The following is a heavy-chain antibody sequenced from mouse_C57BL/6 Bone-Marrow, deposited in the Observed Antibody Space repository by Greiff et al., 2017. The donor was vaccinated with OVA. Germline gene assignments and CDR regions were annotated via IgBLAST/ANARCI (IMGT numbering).Heavy chain of an antibody. CDR2: ISYSGST. J-gene: IGHJ1*03. CDR3: AHLYYYGSSYWWYFDV. CDR1: GYSITSDY. D-gene: IGHD1-1*01. V-gene: IGHV3-8*01. Sequence: EVQGVESGPGLAKPSQTLSLTCSVTGYSITSDYWNWIRKFPGNKLEYMGYISYSGSTYYNPSLKSRISITRDTSKNQYYLQLNSVTTEDTATYYCAHLYYYGSSYWWYFDVWGTGTTVTVSS.